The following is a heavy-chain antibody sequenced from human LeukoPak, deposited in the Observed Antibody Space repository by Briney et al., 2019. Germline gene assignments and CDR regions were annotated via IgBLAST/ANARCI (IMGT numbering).Heavy chain of an antibody. J-gene: IGHJ4*02. CDR3: ARGPPYGSRSDYFDY. V-gene: IGHV3-53*01. Sequence: GGSLRLSCAASGFTVSGNYMSWVRQAPGKGLEWVSVIYSGGDTYSADSVKGRFTISRDNSKNTVYLQMNSLRAEDTAVYYCARGPPYGSRSDYFDYWGQGTLVTVSS. CDR1: GFTVSGNY. D-gene: IGHD3-10*01. CDR2: IYSGGDT.